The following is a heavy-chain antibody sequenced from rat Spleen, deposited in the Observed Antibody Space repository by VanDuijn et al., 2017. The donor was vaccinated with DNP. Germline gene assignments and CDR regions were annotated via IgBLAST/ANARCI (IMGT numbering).Heavy chain of an antibody. D-gene: IGHD1-10*01. CDR1: GYSITSSYR. V-gene: IGHV3-3*01. CDR2: INSAGST. J-gene: IGHJ2*01. CDR3: ARSMFSSNSLFDY. Sequence: EVQLQESGPGLVKPSQSLSLTCSVTGYSITSSYRWNWIRKFPGNKLEWIGYINSAGSTNYTPSLKSRVSITRDTSKNQFFLQVNSVTTEDTATYYCARSMFSSNSLFDYWGQGVMVTVSS.